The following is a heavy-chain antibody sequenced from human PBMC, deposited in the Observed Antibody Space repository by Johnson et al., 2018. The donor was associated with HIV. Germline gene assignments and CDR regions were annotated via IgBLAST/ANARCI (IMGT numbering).Heavy chain of an antibody. V-gene: IGHV3-66*01. D-gene: IGHD5-24*01. CDR3: ARGRGWWLQLGGAFDI. Sequence: MLLVESGGGLAQPGGSLRLSCAASGLNVSGHYMSWVRQSPGKGLEWVSVISIGGSTYYADSVKGRFTISRDNSKNTLYLQMNSLRAEDTAIYYCARGRGWWLQLGGAFDIWGQGTMVTVSS. J-gene: IGHJ3*02. CDR1: GLNVSGHY. CDR2: ISIGGST.